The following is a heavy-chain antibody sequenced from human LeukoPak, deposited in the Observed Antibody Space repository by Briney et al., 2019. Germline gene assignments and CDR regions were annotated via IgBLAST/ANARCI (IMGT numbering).Heavy chain of an antibody. J-gene: IGHJ4*02. CDR2: ISYDGSRQ. CDR1: GFTFSRYA. D-gene: IGHD3-10*01. Sequence: GRSLRLSCAASGFTFSRYAMHWVRQAPGKGLEWVAVISYDGSRQYYADSVKGRFTISRDNSNNTLSLQMNSLRAEDTAVYYCARDLLPAGGEYYFDYWGQGTLVTVSS. CDR3: ARDLLPAGGEYYFDY. V-gene: IGHV3-30-3*01.